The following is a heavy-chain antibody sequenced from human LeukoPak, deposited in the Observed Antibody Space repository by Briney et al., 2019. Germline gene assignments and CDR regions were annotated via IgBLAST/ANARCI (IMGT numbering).Heavy chain of an antibody. CDR3: TMRGSTWYDC. CDR1: GFTVSSKY. D-gene: IGHD6-13*01. V-gene: IGHV3-53*01. J-gene: IGHJ4*02. Sequence: GGSLRLSCAASGFTVSSKYMSWVRQAPGKGLEWVSVIYSGGSTYYADSVKGRFTISRDNSKNAVDLQMNSLRVEDTAVYYCTMRGSTWYDCWGQGTLVTVSS. CDR2: IYSGGST.